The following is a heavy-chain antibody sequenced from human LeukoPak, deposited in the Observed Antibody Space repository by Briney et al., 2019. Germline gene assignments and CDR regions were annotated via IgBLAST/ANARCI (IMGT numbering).Heavy chain of an antibody. J-gene: IGHJ5*02. CDR3: ARGGIANNWFDP. V-gene: IGHV4-34*01. CDR2: INHSGST. CDR1: GGSFSGYY. Sequence: SETPSLTCAVYGGSFSGYYWSWIRQPPGKGLEWIGEINHSGSTNYNPSLKSRVTISVDTSKNQFSLKLSSVTAADTAVYYCARGGIANNWFDPWGQGTLVTVSS. D-gene: IGHD6-13*01.